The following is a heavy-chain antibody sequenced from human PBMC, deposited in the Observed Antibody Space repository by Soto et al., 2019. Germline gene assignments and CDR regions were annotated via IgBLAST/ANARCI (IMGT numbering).Heavy chain of an antibody. Sequence: GASVKVPCKASGYTFTGYYMHWVRQAPGQGLEWMGWINPNSGGTNYAQKFQGWVTMTRDTSISTAYMELSRLRSDDTAVYYCARAAAPNYYYYYMAVRGKGTTVTVSS. CDR3: ARAAAPNYYYYYMAV. J-gene: IGHJ6*03. D-gene: IGHD2-2*01. CDR1: GYTFTGYY. CDR2: INPNSGGT. V-gene: IGHV1-2*04.